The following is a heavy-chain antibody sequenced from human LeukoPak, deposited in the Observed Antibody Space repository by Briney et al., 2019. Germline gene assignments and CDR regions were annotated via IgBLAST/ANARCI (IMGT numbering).Heavy chain of an antibody. J-gene: IGHJ4*02. V-gene: IGHV1-2*02. CDR2: INPNSGGT. CDR3: ARGDTIFDAGSLDY. D-gene: IGHD3-3*01. CDR1: GYTFTVYY. Sequence: ASVKVSCKASGYTFTVYYMHGVRQAPGHGLEWMGWINPNSGGTNYAQKFQGRVTMTSDTSISTAYMELSRLRSDDTAVYYCARGDTIFDAGSLDYWGQGTLVTVSS.